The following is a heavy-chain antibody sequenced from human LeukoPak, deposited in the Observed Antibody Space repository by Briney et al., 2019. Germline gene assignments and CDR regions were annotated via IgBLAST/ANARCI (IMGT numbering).Heavy chain of an antibody. J-gene: IGHJ4*02. CDR3: ARESRIGAAGYIDY. CDR2: INPNSGGT. D-gene: IGHD6-13*01. V-gene: IGHV1-2*02. Sequence: ASVKVSCKASGYTFTGYYMHWVRQAPGQGLEWMGWINPNSGGTNYAQKFQGRVTMTRDTSISTAYMELSRLRSDDTAVYYCARESRIGAAGYIDYWGQGTLVTVSS. CDR1: GYTFTGYY.